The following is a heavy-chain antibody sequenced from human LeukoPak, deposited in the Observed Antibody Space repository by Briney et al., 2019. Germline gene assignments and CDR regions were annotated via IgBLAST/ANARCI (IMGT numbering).Heavy chain of an antibody. D-gene: IGHD2-15*01. V-gene: IGHV1-18*01. Sequence: ASVKVSCKASGGTFSSYGISWVRQAPGQGLEWMGWISAYNGNTNYAQKLQGRVTMTTDTSTSTAYMELRSLRSDDTAVYYCARAYCSGGSCYFGTFDYWGQGTLVTVSS. CDR3: ARAYCSGGSCYFGTFDY. J-gene: IGHJ4*02. CDR1: GGTFSSYG. CDR2: ISAYNGNT.